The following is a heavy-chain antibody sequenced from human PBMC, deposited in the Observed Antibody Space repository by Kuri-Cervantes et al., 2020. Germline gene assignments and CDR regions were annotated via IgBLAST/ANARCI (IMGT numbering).Heavy chain of an antibody. V-gene: IGHV4-4*07. CDR2: IHTSGST. CDR1: GDSISPYY. CDR3: ARDEVQGVDY. Sequence: SETLSLTCTVSGDSISPYYWGWIRQPAGKGLEWIGRIHTSGSTNYNPSLKSRVTISVDTSKNQFSLKLSSVTAADTAVYYCARDEVQGVDYWGQGTLVTVSS. J-gene: IGHJ4*02. D-gene: IGHD1-26*01.